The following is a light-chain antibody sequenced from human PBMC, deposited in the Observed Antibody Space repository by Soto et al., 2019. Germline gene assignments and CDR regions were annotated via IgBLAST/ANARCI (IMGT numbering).Light chain of an antibody. CDR2: DAS. J-gene: IGKJ5*01. CDR1: QSVSSN. Sequence: EIVMTQSPATLSVSPWERATLSCRASQSVSSNLAWYQQKPGQAPRLLIYDASNRATGIPARFSGSGSGTDFTLTISSLEPEDFAVYYCQQRSNWPFGQGTRLEIK. V-gene: IGKV3-11*01. CDR3: QQRSNWP.